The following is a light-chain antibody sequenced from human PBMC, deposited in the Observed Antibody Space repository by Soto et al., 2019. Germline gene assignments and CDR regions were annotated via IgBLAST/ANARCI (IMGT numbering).Light chain of an antibody. CDR1: SSNIGAGYD. J-gene: IGLJ1*01. CDR2: SNT. V-gene: IGLV1-40*01. Sequence: QSVLTQPPSVSGAPGQTVTISCTGGSSNIGAGYDVHWYQQIPGTAPKLVLYSNTARPSGGPDRFSGSRSGSSGSLAITGLQAEDEADYFCQSYDSILTGSVFGTGTKVTVL. CDR3: QSYDSILTGSV.